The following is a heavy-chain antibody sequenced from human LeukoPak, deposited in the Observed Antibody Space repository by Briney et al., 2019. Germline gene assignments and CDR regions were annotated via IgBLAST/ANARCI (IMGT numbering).Heavy chain of an antibody. CDR2: IWYDGSNT. CDR1: GYIFRSYC. D-gene: IGHD1-26*01. CDR3: AKTNSTASEPIDY. Sequence: GGSLRLPCAASGYIFRSYCVHWVRRAPGKGLEGLAVIWYDGSNTYYADSVKGRFTISRDNSKKTLYLQMNSLRADDTAVYYCAKTNSTASEPIDYWGQGTLVTVSS. J-gene: IGHJ4*02. V-gene: IGHV3-33*06.